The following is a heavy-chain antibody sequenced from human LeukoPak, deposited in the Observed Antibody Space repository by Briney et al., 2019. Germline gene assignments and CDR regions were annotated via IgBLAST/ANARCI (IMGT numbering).Heavy chain of an antibody. CDR3: AKAVRVGATSAFDI. V-gene: IGHV3-11*01. CDR2: ISISGTTI. D-gene: IGHD1-26*01. J-gene: IGHJ3*02. Sequence: GGSLRLSCAASGFSFSGYFMAWIRQAPGKGLEWLSYISISGTTIYYADSVKGRFTVSRDNAKNSLYLQMNSLRAEDMALYYCAKAVRVGATSAFDIWGQGTMVTVSS. CDR1: GFSFSGYF.